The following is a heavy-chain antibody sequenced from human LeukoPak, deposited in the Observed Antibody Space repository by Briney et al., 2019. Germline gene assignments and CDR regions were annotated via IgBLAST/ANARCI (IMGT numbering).Heavy chain of an antibody. Sequence: GGSLRLSCAVSGLTLSNYGMSWVRQAPGKGLEWVAGISDSGGDRKYADSVKGRFTISRDNPKNTLYLQMNSLRAEDTAVYFCAKRGVVIRVILVGFHKEAYYFESWGQGALVTVSS. CDR2: ISDSGGDR. D-gene: IGHD3/OR15-3a*01. J-gene: IGHJ4*02. V-gene: IGHV3-23*01. CDR1: GLTLSNYG. CDR3: AKRGVVIRVILVGFHKEAYYFES.